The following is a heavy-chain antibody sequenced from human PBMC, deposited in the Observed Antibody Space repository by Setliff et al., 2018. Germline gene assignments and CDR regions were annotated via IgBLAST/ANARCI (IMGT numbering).Heavy chain of an antibody. D-gene: IGHD3-10*01. CDR3: ARESGSGSTAVY. J-gene: IGHJ4*02. CDR2: IKQDGSEN. CDR1: GFSFTNFW. V-gene: IGHV3-7*01. Sequence: GGSLRLSCAASGFSFTNFWMAWVRQLPGKGLEWVANIKQDGSENHYVDSVKGRFTISRDTARNSLYLQMNSLRVEDTAVYYCARESGSGSTAVYWGQGTLVTVSS.